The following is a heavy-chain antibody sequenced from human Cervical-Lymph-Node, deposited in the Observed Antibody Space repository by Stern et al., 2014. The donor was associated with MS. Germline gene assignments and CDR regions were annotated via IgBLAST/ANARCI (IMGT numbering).Heavy chain of an antibody. V-gene: IGHV1-8*02. J-gene: IGHJ6*02. CDR3: ARTDDYYYTMDV. CDR2: MNPNSVNT. CDR1: GYTFTSND. Sequence: MQLVESGAEVKKPGASVKVSCKASGYTFTSNDINWVRPATGQGLEWMGWMNPNSVNTGYAQKFQGRVTMTRNTSISTAYMELSSLRSEDTAVYYCARTDDYYYTMDVWGQGTTVTVSS.